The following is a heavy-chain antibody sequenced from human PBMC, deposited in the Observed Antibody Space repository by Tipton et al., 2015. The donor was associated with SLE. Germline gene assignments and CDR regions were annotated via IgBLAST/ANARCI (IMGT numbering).Heavy chain of an antibody. D-gene: IGHD6-19*01. J-gene: IGHJ4*02. CDR2: ISSGSLSM. V-gene: IGHV3-21*03. CDR3: ARVQYTSGSYFFDY. Sequence: SLRLSCVASGFTFYSSAMGWVRQAPGKGLEWVSSISSGSLSMYYRDSVKGRFTISRDNAKNSLYLQMNSLREDDTAVYYCARVQYTSGSYFFDYWGQGTLVTVSS. CDR1: GFTFYSSA.